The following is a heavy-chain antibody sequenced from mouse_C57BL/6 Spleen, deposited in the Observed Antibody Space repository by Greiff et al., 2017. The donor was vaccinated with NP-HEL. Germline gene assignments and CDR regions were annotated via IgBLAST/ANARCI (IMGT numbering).Heavy chain of an antibody. Sequence: QVQLQQPGAELFPPGSSVKLSCKASGYTFTRSCMPVCTHMRLPCLSFIFPIYPSARETHSTQKFKDKATLTVDKSSSTAYMQLSSLTSEDSAVYYCARRRNYYGSSFWYFDVWGTGTTVTVSS. CDR1: GYTFTRSC. CDR2: IYPSARET. D-gene: IGHD1-1*01. CDR3: ARRRNYYGSSFWYFDV. J-gene: IGHJ1*03. V-gene: IGHV1-52*01.